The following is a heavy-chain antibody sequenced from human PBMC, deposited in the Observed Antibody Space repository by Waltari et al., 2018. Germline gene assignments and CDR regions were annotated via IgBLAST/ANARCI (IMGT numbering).Heavy chain of an antibody. CDR3: ARWGYSNSWYGLFDY. V-gene: IGHV3-66*02. J-gene: IGHJ4*02. CDR1: GFTVSSNY. D-gene: IGHD6-13*01. CDR2: IYSGGST. Sequence: VQPGGSLRLSCAASGFTVSSNYMSWVRQAPGKGLEWVSLIYSGGSTYYADSVKGRFTISSDNSKNTLYLQMNSLRPEDTAVYYCARWGYSNSWYGLFDYWGQGTLVTVSS.